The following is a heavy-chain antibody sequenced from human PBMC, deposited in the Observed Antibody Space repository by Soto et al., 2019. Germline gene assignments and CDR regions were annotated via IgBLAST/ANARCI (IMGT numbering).Heavy chain of an antibody. V-gene: IGHV3-21*01. D-gene: IGHD2-2*01. J-gene: IGHJ5*02. CDR2: ISSSSSYI. CDR3: ARDVVVVPAAIHWFDP. CDR1: GFTFSSYS. Sequence: GGSLRLSCAASGFTFSSYSMNWVRQAPGKGLEWVSSISSSSSYIYYADSVKGRFTISRDNAKNPLYLQMNSLRAEDTAVYYCARDVVVVPAAIHWFDPWGQGTLVTVSS.